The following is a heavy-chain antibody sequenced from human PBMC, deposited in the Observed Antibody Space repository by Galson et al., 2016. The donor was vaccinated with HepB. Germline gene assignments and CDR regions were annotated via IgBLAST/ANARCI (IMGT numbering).Heavy chain of an antibody. V-gene: IGHV4-34*01. Sequence: ETLSLTCAVYGGSFSGYYWSWIRQPPGKGLEWIGEINHSGSTNYNPSLKSRVTISVDTSKNQFSLKLSPVTAADTAVYSCAGAPLGYCSNDTCYSMGMDVWGQGTTVTVSS. CDR3: AGAPLGYCSNDTCYSMGMDV. CDR1: GGSFSGYY. CDR2: INHSGST. D-gene: IGHD2-15*01. J-gene: IGHJ6*02.